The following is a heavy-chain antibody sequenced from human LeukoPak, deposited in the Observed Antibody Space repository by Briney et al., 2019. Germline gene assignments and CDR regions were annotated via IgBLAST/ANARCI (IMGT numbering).Heavy chain of an antibody. J-gene: IGHJ3*02. CDR3: AREGPTLDYDFWSGYYPQGAFDI. D-gene: IGHD3-3*01. Sequence: ASVKVSCKASGYTFTGYYMHWVRQAPGQGLEWMGWINPNSGGTNYAQKFQGRVTMTRDTSISTAYMELSRLRSDDTAVYYCAREGPTLDYDFWSGYYPQGAFDIWGQGTMVTVSS. CDR1: GYTFTGYY. CDR2: INPNSGGT. V-gene: IGHV1-2*02.